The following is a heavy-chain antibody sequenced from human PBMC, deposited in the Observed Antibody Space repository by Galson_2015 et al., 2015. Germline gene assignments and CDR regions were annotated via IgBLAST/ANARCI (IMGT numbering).Heavy chain of an antibody. CDR3: ARDYEGWFDP. J-gene: IGHJ5*02. D-gene: IGHD3-3*01. V-gene: IGHV4-59*01. CDR2: IYYSGST. Sequence: GLEWIGYIYYSGSTNYNPSLKSRVTISVDTSKNQFSLKLSSVTAADTAVYYCARDYEGWFDPWGQGTLVTVSS.